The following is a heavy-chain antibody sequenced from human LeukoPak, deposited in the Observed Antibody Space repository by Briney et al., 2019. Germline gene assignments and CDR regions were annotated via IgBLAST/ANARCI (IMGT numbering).Heavy chain of an antibody. CDR1: GFTVSSNY. CDR2: IYSGGST. V-gene: IGHV3-53*01. D-gene: IGHD6-13*01. J-gene: IGHJ6*03. CDR3: ARVLQIVAAGLYYYYYYMDV. Sequence: GGSLRLSCAASGFTVSSNYMSWVRQAPGKGLEWVSVIYSGGSTYYADSVKGRFTISRDNSKNTLYLQMNSLRAEDTAVYYCARVLQIVAAGLYYYYYYMDVWGKGTTVTVSS.